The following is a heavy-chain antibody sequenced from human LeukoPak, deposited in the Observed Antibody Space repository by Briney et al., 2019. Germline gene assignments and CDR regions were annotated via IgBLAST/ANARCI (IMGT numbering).Heavy chain of an antibody. Sequence: RGSLRLSCAASGFTFSSYGMHWVRQAPGKGLKWVAVISYDGSNKYYADSVKGRFTISRDNSKNTLYLQMDSLRAEDTAVYYCVKGDYGDYLYFQHWGQGTLVTVSS. CDR1: GFTFSSYG. CDR3: VKGDYGDYLYFQH. V-gene: IGHV3-30*18. CDR2: ISYDGSNK. J-gene: IGHJ1*01. D-gene: IGHD4-17*01.